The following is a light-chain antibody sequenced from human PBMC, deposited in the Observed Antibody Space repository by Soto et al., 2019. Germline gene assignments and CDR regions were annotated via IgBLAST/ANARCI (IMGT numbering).Light chain of an antibody. Sequence: QPVLTQPASVSGSPGQSITVSCTGTSSDVGGHNLVSWYQHHPGKAPKLIIYEANKRPSGVSIRFSGSKSGIAASLTISGLQAEDEADYYCSSFAGGNTLIFGGGTKVTVL. CDR1: SSDVGGHNL. CDR2: EAN. CDR3: SSFAGGNTLI. V-gene: IGLV2-23*01. J-gene: IGLJ2*01.